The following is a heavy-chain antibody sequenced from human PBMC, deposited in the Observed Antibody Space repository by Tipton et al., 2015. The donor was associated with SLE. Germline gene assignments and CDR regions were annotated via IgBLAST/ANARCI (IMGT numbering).Heavy chain of an antibody. D-gene: IGHD3-22*01. CDR3: ARDRYYRDSSGYSDAFDI. Sequence: GLVKPSETLSLTCTVSGGSISSSSYYWGWIRQPPGKGLEWIGSIYYSGSTNYNPSLESRATISLDTSKKQFSLRLTSVTAADTAVYYCARDRYYRDSSGYSDAFDIWGQGTKVTVSS. J-gene: IGHJ3*02. CDR2: IYYSGST. V-gene: IGHV4-39*07. CDR1: GGSISSSSYY.